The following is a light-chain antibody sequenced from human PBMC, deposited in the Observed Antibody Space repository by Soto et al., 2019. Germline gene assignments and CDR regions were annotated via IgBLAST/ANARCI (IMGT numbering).Light chain of an antibody. J-gene: IGKJ4*01. CDR2: AAS. V-gene: IGKV1-8*01. Sequence: AIRMTQSPASLSASTGDRVTITCRASQGISSYLAWYQQKPGKAPKLLIYAASTLQSGVPSRFSGSGSATAFTLTISCLQSEDFATYYCQQYYTYPPATFGGGTKVEIK. CDR1: QGISSY. CDR3: QQYYTYPPAT.